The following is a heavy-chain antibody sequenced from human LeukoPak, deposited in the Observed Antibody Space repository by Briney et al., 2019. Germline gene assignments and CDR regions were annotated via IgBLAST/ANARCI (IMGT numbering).Heavy chain of an antibody. CDR3: ARERGDSMALYYYYMDV. J-gene: IGHJ6*03. CDR1: GFTFSSYS. V-gene: IGHV3-21*01. CDR2: ISSSSSYI. D-gene: IGHD4/OR15-4a*01. Sequence: GGSLRLSCAASGFTFSSYSMNWVRQAPGKGLRGVSSISSSSSYIYYADSVKGRFTISRDNAKNSLYLQMNSLRAEDTAVYYCARERGDSMALYYYYMDVWGKGTTVTVSS.